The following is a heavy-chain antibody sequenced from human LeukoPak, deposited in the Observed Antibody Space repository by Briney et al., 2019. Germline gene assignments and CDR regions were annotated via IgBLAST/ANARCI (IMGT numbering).Heavy chain of an antibody. J-gene: IGHJ6*02. D-gene: IGHD3-3*01. CDR2: ISAYNGNT. CDR3: ARGPRYDFWSGYSTYYYYYGMDV. CDR1: GYTFTSYG. Sequence: GASVKVSCKASGYTFTSYGISWVRQAPGQGLEWMGWISAYNGNTNYAQKLQGRVTMTTDTSTSTAYMELRSLRSDDTAVYYCARGPRYDFWSGYSTYYYYYGMDVWGQGTTVTVSS. V-gene: IGHV1-18*01.